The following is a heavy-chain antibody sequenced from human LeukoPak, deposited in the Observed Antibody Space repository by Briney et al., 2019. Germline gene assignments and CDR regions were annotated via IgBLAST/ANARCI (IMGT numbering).Heavy chain of an antibody. J-gene: IGHJ4*02. Sequence: GASVKVSCKASGGTFSSYAISWVRQAPGQGLEWMGGIIPIFGTANYAQKFQGRVTITADESTSTAYMEPSSLRSEDTAVYYCARVSDYIVVVPAATYYFDYWGQGTLVTVSS. CDR2: IIPIFGTA. V-gene: IGHV1-69*13. CDR3: ARVSDYIVVVPAATYYFDY. CDR1: GGTFSSYA. D-gene: IGHD2-2*01.